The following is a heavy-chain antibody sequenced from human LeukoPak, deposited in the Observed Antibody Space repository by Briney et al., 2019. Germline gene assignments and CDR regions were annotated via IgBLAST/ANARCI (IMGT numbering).Heavy chain of an antibody. CDR1: GFTFDDYA. CDR2: ISWNSGSI. D-gene: IGHD4-23*01. V-gene: IGHV3-9*01. Sequence: QPGRSLRLSCAASGFTFDDYAMHWVRHAPGKGLEWVSGISWNSGSIGYADSVKGRFTISRDNAKNSLYLQMNSLRAEDTAVYYCARGSTVVTQDYWGQGTLVTVSS. CDR3: ARGSTVVTQDY. J-gene: IGHJ4*02.